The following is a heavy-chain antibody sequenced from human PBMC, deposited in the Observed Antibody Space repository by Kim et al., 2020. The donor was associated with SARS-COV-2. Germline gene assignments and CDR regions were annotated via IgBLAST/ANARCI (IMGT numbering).Heavy chain of an antibody. D-gene: IGHD5-12*01. CDR1: GASISTYN. J-gene: IGHJ4*02. CDR2: VSKIRTA. V-gene: IGHV4-59*01. Sequence: SETLSLTCTVSGASISTYNWSWIRQPPGKGLEWIGFVSKIRTANYNPSLKSRVTLSVDTSKNLLSLKLRSVTAADTAVYYCARAASYDGHVFDYWGQGTLVTVSS. CDR3: ARAASYDGHVFDY.